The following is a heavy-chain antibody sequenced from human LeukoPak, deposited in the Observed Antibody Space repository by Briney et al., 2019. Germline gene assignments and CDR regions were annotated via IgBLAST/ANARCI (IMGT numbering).Heavy chain of an antibody. J-gene: IGHJ5*02. CDR2: IYSGGST. CDR1: GFTVSSNY. Sequence: GGSLGLSCAASGFTVSSNYMSWVRQAPGKGLEWVPVIYSGGSTYYADSVKGRFTISRDNSKNTLYLQMNSLRAEDTAVYYCARDSLGMGWFDPWGQGTLVTVSS. CDR3: ARDSLGMGWFDP. V-gene: IGHV3-53*01. D-gene: IGHD7-27*01.